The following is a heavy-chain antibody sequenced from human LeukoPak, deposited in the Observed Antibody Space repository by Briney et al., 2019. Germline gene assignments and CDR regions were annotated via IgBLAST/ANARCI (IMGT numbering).Heavy chain of an antibody. V-gene: IGHV3-15*01. D-gene: IGHD6-13*01. CDR1: GFTFSNAW. CDR3: TTGPRVAAAGTGYYYYMDV. CDR2: IKSKTDGGTT. J-gene: IGHJ6*03. Sequence: PGGSLRLSCAASGFTFSNAWMSWVRQAPGKGLEWVGRIKSKTDGGTTDYAAPVKGRFTISRDASKNTLYLQMNSLKTEDTAVYYCTTGPRVAAAGTGYYYYMDVWGKGTTVTVSS.